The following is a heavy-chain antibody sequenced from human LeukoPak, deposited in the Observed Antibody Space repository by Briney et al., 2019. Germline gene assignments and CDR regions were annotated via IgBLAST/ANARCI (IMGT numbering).Heavy chain of an antibody. CDR3: ARDPLTGEVEQLALFDY. D-gene: IGHD6-6*01. J-gene: IGHJ4*02. CDR2: ISSGSSYI. Sequence: GGSLRLSCAASGFTFSSYSMNWVRQAPGKGLEWVSSISSGSSYIYYADSVKGRFTISRDNAKNSLYLQMNSLRAEDTAVYYCARDPLTGEVEQLALFDYWGQGTLVTVSS. V-gene: IGHV3-21*01. CDR1: GFTFSSYS.